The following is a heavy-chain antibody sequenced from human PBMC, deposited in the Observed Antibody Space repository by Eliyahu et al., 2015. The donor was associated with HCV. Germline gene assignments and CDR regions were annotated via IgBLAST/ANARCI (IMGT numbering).Heavy chain of an antibody. V-gene: IGHV3-66*01. Sequence: EVQLVESGGGLVQPGGSLXLSCAASRFTVSNNYMNWVRQAPGKGLEWVSVLYSGGNTYYADSVKGRFTISRDNSKNTLYLQMNSLRAEDTAVYYCTRDAPAGPFDYWGQGTLVTVSS. CDR3: TRDAPAGPFDY. CDR2: LYSGGNT. J-gene: IGHJ4*02. D-gene: IGHD3-10*01. CDR1: RFTVSNNY.